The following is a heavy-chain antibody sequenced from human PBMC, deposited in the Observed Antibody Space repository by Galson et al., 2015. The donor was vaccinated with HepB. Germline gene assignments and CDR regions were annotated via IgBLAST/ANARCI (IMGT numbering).Heavy chain of an antibody. V-gene: IGHV4-34*01. CDR3: ARRPSNGGTVVNRRYWFDP. D-gene: IGHD4-23*01. J-gene: IGHJ5*02. CDR2: IDQSGST. CDR1: GGSFSGYY. Sequence: ETLSLTCAVYGGSFSGYYWSWIRQPPGKGLEWIGEIDQSGSTRYNPSLKSRVTISVDTSKNQFSLKLSSVTAADTAVYYCARRPSNGGTVVNRRYWFDPWGQGTLVTVSS.